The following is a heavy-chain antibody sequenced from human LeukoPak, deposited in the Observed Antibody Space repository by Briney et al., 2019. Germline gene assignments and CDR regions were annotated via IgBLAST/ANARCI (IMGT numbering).Heavy chain of an antibody. V-gene: IGHV4-61*02. J-gene: IGHJ3*02. CDR2: IYTSGST. CDR3: ASYGSGSYAFDI. Sequence: SQTLSLTCTVSDGSISSGSYYWSWIRQPAGKGLEWIGRIYTSGSTDYNPSLKSRVTISVDTSKNQFSLKLSSVTAADTAVYYCASYGSGSYAFDIWGQGTMVTVSS. D-gene: IGHD3-10*01. CDR1: DGSISSGSYY.